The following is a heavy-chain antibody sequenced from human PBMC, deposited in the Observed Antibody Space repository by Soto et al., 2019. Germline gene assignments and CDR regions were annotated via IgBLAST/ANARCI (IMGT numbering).Heavy chain of an antibody. D-gene: IGHD2-15*01. Sequence: GASVKVSCKASGYTFTGYYMHWVRQAPGQGLEWMGWINPNSGGTNYAQKFQGRVTMTRDTSISTAYMELSRLRSDDTAVYYCARDLHRYCSGGSCYRSLDPWGQGTLVTVSS. J-gene: IGHJ5*02. CDR3: ARDLHRYCSGGSCYRSLDP. CDR2: INPNSGGT. CDR1: GYTFTGYY. V-gene: IGHV1-2*02.